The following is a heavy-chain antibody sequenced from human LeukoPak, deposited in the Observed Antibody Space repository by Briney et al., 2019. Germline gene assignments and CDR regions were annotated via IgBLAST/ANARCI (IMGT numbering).Heavy chain of an antibody. CDR2: ISGSGGST. CDR1: GFTFRSYA. V-gene: IGHV3-23*01. Sequence: GGSLRLSCAASGFTFRSYAMSWVRPAPGKGLEWVLAISGSGGSTSYADSVKGRFTISRDNSKNTLYLQMNSLRAEDTAVYYCAKDGYGDYVDFDYWGQGTLVTVSS. D-gene: IGHD4-17*01. J-gene: IGHJ4*02. CDR3: AKDGYGDYVDFDY.